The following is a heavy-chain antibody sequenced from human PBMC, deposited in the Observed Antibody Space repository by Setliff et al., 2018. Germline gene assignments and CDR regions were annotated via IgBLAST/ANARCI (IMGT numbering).Heavy chain of an antibody. V-gene: IGHV4-59*11. CDR3: AGRPQNTPMGPCDY. D-gene: IGHD5-18*01. CDR2: RHDNGER. CDR1: PGSISRHY. J-gene: IGHJ4*02. Sequence: PSETLSLTCTVSPGSISRHYWSWFRQAPGKGLEWIGYRHDNGERDYNPSLGSRVTISVDTSKNRFSLMLTSVTAADTAIYYCAGRPQNTPMGPCDYWGQGTLVTVSS.